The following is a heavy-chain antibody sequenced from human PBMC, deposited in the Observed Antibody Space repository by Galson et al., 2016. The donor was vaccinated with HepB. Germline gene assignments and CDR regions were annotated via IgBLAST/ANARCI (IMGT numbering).Heavy chain of an antibody. CDR1: GYTFNAYG. Sequence: SVKVSCKASGYTFNAYGISWVRQAPGQGLEWMGWISVYNGNTNYAQKFRGRVTMTTDTSASTAYLELRSLRSDDTAVYYCARDADSGSHSHFDYWGQGTMSTVSS. D-gene: IGHD1-26*01. CDR2: ISVYNGNT. CDR3: ARDADSGSHSHFDY. J-gene: IGHJ4*02. V-gene: IGHV1-18*01.